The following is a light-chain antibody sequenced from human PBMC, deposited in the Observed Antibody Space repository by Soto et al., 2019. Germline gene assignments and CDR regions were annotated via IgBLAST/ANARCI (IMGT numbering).Light chain of an antibody. J-gene: IGKJ5*01. V-gene: IGKV3D-15*01. CDR3: QEYNNWPLLT. Sequence: IVLTQSPATMSLSPGERATLSCRASQSVNSQLAWDQQKPGQSQRLVIYHASTRATGIPARFSGSVSGTEFTLTISSLQSEDFAVYYCQEYNNWPLLTFGQGTRLEI. CDR1: QSVNSQ. CDR2: HAS.